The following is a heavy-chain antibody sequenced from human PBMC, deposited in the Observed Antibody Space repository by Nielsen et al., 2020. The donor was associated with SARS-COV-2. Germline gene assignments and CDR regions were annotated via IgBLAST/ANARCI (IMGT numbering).Heavy chain of an antibody. Sequence: GESLKISCKGSGYSFTSYWIGWVRQMPGKGLEWMGIIYPGDSDTRYSPSFQGQVTISADKSISTAYLQWSSLKASDTAMYYCARRTSRYYDSSGYTNWFDPWGQRTLVTVSS. D-gene: IGHD3-22*01. V-gene: IGHV5-51*01. CDR1: GYSFTSYW. CDR3: ARRTSRYYDSSGYTNWFDP. J-gene: IGHJ5*02. CDR2: IYPGDSDT.